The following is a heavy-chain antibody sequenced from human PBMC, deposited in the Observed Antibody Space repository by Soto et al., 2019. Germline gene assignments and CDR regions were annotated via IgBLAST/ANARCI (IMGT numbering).Heavy chain of an antibody. V-gene: IGHV3-30*18. CDR2: ISYDEDNI. CDR1: GFTFSNYG. CDR3: AKSGTTVTTFWYFDL. Sequence: QVQLVESGGGVVQPGQSLRLACVGSGFTFSNYGMHWVRQAPGEGLEWVAVISYDEDNIYYADSAKGRFTISRDNSKDTLYLQMNSLRPEDTAVYFCAKSGTTVTTFWYFDLWGRGTLVTVSS. D-gene: IGHD4-17*01. J-gene: IGHJ2*01.